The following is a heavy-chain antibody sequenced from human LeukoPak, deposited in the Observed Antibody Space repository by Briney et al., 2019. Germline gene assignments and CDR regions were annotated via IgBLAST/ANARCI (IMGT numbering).Heavy chain of an antibody. CDR1: GGTFSSYA. J-gene: IGHJ4*02. CDR2: INPNSGGT. V-gene: IGHV1-2*02. Sequence: ASVKVSCKASGGTFSSYAISWVRQAPGQGLEWMGWINPNSGGTNYAQKFQGRVTMTRDTSISTAYMELSRLRSDDTAVYYCARGPATWDIVVVPAARLDYWGQGTLVTVSS. CDR3: ARGPATWDIVVVPAARLDY. D-gene: IGHD2-2*01.